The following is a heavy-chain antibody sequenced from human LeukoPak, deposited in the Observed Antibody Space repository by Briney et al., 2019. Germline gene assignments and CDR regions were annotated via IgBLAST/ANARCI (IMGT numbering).Heavy chain of an antibody. CDR2: ISGSGGST. J-gene: IGHJ4*02. CDR3: AKALPMIVVVIPRVGFDY. V-gene: IGHV3-23*01. D-gene: IGHD3-22*01. Sequence: PGGSLRLSCAASGFTFSSYAMSWVRQAPGKGLEWVSAISGSGGSTYYADSVKGRFTTSRDNSKNTLYLQMNSLRAEDTAVYYCAKALPMIVVVIPRVGFDYWGQGTLVTVSS. CDR1: GFTFSSYA.